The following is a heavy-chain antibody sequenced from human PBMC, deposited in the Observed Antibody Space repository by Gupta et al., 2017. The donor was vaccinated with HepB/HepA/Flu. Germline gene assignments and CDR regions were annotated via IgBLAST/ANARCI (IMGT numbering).Heavy chain of an antibody. V-gene: IGHV3-30-3*01. Sequence: QVQLVESGGGVVQPGRSLRLSCAASGFPFSSYAMPWVRQAPGKGLEWVAVISYDGSNKYYADSVKGRFTISRDNSKNTLYLQMNSLRAEDTAVYYCARAGYSSGWYRDYYFDYWGQGTLVTVSS. D-gene: IGHD6-19*01. CDR2: ISYDGSNK. CDR3: ARAGYSSGWYRDYYFDY. J-gene: IGHJ4*02. CDR1: GFPFSSYA.